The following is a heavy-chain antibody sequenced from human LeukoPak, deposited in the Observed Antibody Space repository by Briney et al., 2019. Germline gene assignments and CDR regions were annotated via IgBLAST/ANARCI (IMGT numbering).Heavy chain of an antibody. CDR1: GGSISSSSYY. CDR2: IYYSGST. J-gene: IGHJ3*02. CDR3: ARVNCSGGSCYWDGAFDI. Sequence: TSETLSLTCTVSGGSISSSSYYWGWIRQPPGKGLEWIGSIYYSGSTYYNPSLKSRVTISVDTSKNQFSLKLSSVTAADTAVYYCARVNCSGGSCYWDGAFDIWGQGTMVAVSS. D-gene: IGHD2-15*01. V-gene: IGHV4-39*07.